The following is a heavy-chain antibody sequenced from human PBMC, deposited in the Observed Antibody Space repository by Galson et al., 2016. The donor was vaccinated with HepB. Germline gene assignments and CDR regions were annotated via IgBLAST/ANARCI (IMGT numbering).Heavy chain of an antibody. CDR2: MTPNSGNT. J-gene: IGHJ4*02. V-gene: IGHV1-8*01. D-gene: IGHD3-3*01. CDR1: GYSFTAYYD. Sequence: SVKVSCKASGYSFTAYYDINWVRQAPGQGLEWMGWMTPNSGNTGYAQKFQGRVTMTRDISRSTAYMELSSLRSDGTAVYYCARWSSYVRRADYWGQGTLVTVSS. CDR3: ARWSSYVRRADY.